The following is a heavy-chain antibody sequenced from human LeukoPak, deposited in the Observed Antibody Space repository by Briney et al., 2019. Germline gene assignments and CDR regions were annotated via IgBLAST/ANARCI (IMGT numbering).Heavy chain of an antibody. CDR3: ASPFYSSGWWDLDC. Sequence: SETLSLTCTVSGGSISSSSYYWGWIRQPPGKGLEWIGSIYYSGSTYYNPSLKSRVTISVDTSKNQFSLKLSSVTAADTAVYYCASPFYSSGWWDLDCWGQGTLVTVSS. V-gene: IGHV4-39*01. CDR2: IYYSGST. CDR1: GGSISSSSYY. J-gene: IGHJ4*02. D-gene: IGHD6-19*01.